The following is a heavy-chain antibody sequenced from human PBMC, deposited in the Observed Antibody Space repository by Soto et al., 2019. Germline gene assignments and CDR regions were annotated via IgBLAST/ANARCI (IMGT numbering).Heavy chain of an antibody. Sequence: PSVKVSCKASGYSFTDYHIHWVRQAPGQGLEWLGRINPKSGVTSTAQKFQGWVTMTTDTSISTASMELTRLTSDDTAIYYCARGDSTDCSNGVCSFFYNLDMDVWGQGTTVTVSS. J-gene: IGHJ6*02. V-gene: IGHV1-2*04. CDR2: INPKSGVT. CDR1: GYSFTDYH. D-gene: IGHD2-8*01. CDR3: ARGDSTDCSNGVCSFFYNLDMDV.